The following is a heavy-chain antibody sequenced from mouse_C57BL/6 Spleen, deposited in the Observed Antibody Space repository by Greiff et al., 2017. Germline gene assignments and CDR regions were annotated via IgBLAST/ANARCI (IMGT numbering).Heavy chain of an antibody. Sequence: VKLVESGPELVKPGASVKISCKASGYAFSSSGMNWVKQRPGKGLEWIGRIYPGDGDTNYNGKFKGKATLTADKSSSTAYMQLSSLTSEDSAVYFCARGGYEGYAMDYWGQGTSVTVSS. CDR1: GYAFSSSG. CDR3: ARGGYEGYAMDY. D-gene: IGHD2-10*02. V-gene: IGHV1-82*01. CDR2: IYPGDGDT. J-gene: IGHJ4*01.